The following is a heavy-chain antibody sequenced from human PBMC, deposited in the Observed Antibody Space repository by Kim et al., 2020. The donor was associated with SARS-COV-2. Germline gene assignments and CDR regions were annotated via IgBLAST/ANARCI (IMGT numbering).Heavy chain of an antibody. D-gene: IGHD5-18*01. V-gene: IGHV4-34*01. CDR3: ARGSVDTAMVRSRFRTDDY. Sequence: SETLSLTCAVYGGSFSGYYWSWIRQPPGKGLEWIGEINHSGSTNYNPSLKSRVTISVDTSKNQFSLKLSSVTAADTAVYYCARGSVDTAMVRSRFRTDDYWGQGTLVTVSS. CDR2: INHSGST. CDR1: GGSFSGYY. J-gene: IGHJ4*02.